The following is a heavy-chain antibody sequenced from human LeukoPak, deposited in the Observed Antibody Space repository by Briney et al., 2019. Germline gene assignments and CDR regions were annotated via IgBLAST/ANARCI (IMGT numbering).Heavy chain of an antibody. V-gene: IGHV7-4-1*02. J-gene: IGHJ6*02. D-gene: IGHD3-3*01. Sequence: GASVTVSCKASGYTFTSYAMNWVRQAPGQGLEWMGWINTNTGNPTYAQGFTGRFVFSLDTSVSTAYLQISSLKAEDTAVYYCAREVAQYYDFWSGYYYYYGMDVWGQGTTVTVSS. CDR1: GYTFTSYA. CDR3: AREVAQYYDFWSGYYYYYGMDV. CDR2: INTNTGNP.